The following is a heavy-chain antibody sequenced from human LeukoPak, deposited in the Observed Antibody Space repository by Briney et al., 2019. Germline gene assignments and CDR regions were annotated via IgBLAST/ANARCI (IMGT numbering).Heavy chain of an antibody. CDR3: ARDDSRDGYNFNWFDP. CDR2: IIPIFGTA. CDR1: GGTFSSYA. D-gene: IGHD5-24*01. J-gene: IGHJ5*02. Sequence: ASVKVSCKASGGTFSSYAISWVRQAPGQGLEWMGGIIPIFGTANYAQKFQGRVTITADESTSTAYMELSSLRSEDTAVYYCARDDSRDGYNFNWFDPWGQGTLVTVSS. V-gene: IGHV1-69*13.